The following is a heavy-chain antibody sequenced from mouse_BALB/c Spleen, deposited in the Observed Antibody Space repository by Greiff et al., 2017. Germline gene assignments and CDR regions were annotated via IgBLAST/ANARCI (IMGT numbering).Heavy chain of an antibody. D-gene: IGHD1-1*01. CDR1: GYTFTSYW. J-gene: IGHJ3*01. V-gene: IGHV1-5*01. CDR3: TGGDYYGSSPAWFAY. Sequence: EVQLQQSGTVLARPGASVKMSCKASGYTFTSYWMHWVKQRPGQGLEWIGAIYPGNSDTSYNQKFKGKAKLTAVTSTSTAYMELSSLTNEDSAVYYCTGGDYYGSSPAWFAYWGQGTLVTVSA. CDR2: IYPGNSDT.